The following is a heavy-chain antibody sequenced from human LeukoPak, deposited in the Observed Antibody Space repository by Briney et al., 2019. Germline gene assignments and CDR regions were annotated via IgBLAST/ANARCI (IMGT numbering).Heavy chain of an antibody. J-gene: IGHJ4*02. CDR3: ASCITGYSSGWYRCYSDY. Sequence: ASVKVSCKASGYTFTSYAMHWVRQAPGQRLEWMGWINAGNGNTKYSQEFQGRVTITRDTSASTAYMELSSLRSEDTAVYYCASCITGYSSGWYRCYSDYWGQGTLVTVSS. V-gene: IGHV1-3*03. CDR1: GYTFTSYA. D-gene: IGHD6-19*01. CDR2: INAGNGNT.